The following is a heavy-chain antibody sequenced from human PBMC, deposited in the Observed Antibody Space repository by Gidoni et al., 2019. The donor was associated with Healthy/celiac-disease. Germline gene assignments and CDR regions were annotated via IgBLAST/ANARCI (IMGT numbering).Heavy chain of an antibody. J-gene: IGHJ4*02. D-gene: IGHD3-3*01. V-gene: IGHV4-31*02. CDR3: ARAFGVVISFDY. Sequence: STYYNPSLKSRVTISVDTSKNQFSLKLSSVTAADTAVYYCARAFGVVISFDYWGQGTLVTVSS. CDR2: ST.